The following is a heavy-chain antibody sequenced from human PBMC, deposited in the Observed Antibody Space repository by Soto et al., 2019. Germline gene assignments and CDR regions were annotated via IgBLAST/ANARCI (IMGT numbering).Heavy chain of an antibody. J-gene: IGHJ4*02. CDR2: IYPGDSDT. V-gene: IGHV5-51*01. Sequence: GESLKIPCMGSGITFTSYWIDWVPQMPGKGLEWMGSIYPGDSDTRYSPSFQGQVTISADKSISTAYLQWSSLKTSGTAIYYCASGLLFPYFDYWGQGTLVTVSS. D-gene: IGHD2-21*02. CDR1: GITFTSYW. CDR3: ASGLLFPYFDY.